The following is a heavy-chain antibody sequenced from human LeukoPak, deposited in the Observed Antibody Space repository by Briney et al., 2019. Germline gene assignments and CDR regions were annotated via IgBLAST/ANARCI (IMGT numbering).Heavy chain of an antibody. D-gene: IGHD2-2*01. CDR1: GGSFSGYY. V-gene: IGHV4-34*01. CDR2: INHSGST. J-gene: IGHJ5*02. Sequence: SETLSLTCAVYGGSFSGYYWSWIRQPPGKGLELIGEINHSGSTNYNPSLKSRVTISVDTSKNQFSLKLTSVTAADTAVYYCARPKYCSSTSCFRGISSWGQGTLVTVSS. CDR3: ARPKYCSSTSCFRGISS.